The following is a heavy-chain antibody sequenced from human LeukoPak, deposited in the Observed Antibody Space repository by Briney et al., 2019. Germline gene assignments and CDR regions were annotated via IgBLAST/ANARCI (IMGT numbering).Heavy chain of an antibody. CDR3: ARDRVVVPAAFDY. Sequence: RASVKVSCKASGYTFTDYYIHWVRQAPGQGLEWMGWINPNSGGTNYAQKFQGRVTMTRDTSISTAYMELSRLRSDDTAVYYCARDRVVVPAAFDYWGQGTLVTVSS. CDR2: INPNSGGT. V-gene: IGHV1-2*02. D-gene: IGHD2-2*01. CDR1: GYTFTDYY. J-gene: IGHJ4*02.